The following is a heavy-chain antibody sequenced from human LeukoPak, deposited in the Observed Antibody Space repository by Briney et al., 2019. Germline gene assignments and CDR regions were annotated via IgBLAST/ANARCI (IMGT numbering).Heavy chain of an antibody. D-gene: IGHD3-22*01. CDR2: VYYSGST. Sequence: SETLSLTCTVSGGSISSSSYYWGWIRQPSGKGLEWIGYVYYSGSTNYNPSLKSRVTISVDTSKNQFSLKLSSVTAADTAVYYCARATYYYDSSGSADAFDIWGQGTMVTVSS. CDR1: GGSISSSSYY. CDR3: ARATYYYDSSGSADAFDI. V-gene: IGHV4-61*05. J-gene: IGHJ3*02.